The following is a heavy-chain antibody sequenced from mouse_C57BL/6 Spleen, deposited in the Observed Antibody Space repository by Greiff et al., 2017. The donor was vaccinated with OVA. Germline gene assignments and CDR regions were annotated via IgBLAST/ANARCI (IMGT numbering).Heavy chain of an antibody. D-gene: IGHD2-4*01. V-gene: IGHV5-6*01. CDR2: ISSGGSYT. J-gene: IGHJ3*01. CDR3: ARPYDYDSAWFAY. Sequence: EVQGVESGGDLVKPGGSLKLSCAASGFTFSSYGMSWVRQTPDKRLEWVATISSGGSYTYYPDSVKGRFTISRDNAKNTLYLQMSSLKSEDTAMYYCARPYDYDSAWFAYWGQGTLVTVSA. CDR1: GFTFSSYG.